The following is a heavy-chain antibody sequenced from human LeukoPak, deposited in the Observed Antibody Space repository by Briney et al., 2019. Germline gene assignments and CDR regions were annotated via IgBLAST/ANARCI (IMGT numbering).Heavy chain of an antibody. V-gene: IGHV4-30-2*01. CDR3: ARELWFVNAPGSWLDP. CDR2: IFHTGNS. Sequence: SETLSLTCTVSGDSISSGDYSWGWIRQPSGKGLEWIGYIFHTGNSYYNPSLRSRVTISVDRSRNQFSLRLTSVTAADTAAYYCARELWFVNAPGSWLDPWGPGTLVAVSS. J-gene: IGHJ5*02. D-gene: IGHD3-10*01. CDR1: GDSISSGDYS.